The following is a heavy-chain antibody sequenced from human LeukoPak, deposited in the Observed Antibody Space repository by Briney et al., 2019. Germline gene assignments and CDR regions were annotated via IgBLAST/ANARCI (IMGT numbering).Heavy chain of an antibody. CDR3: ARRRYYDSTGYLD. J-gene: IGHJ1*01. CDR1: GYSLSIGYY. CDR2: MYRSGYT. Sequence: PSETLSLTCAVSGYSLSIGYYWGWIRQPPGKGLEWIGNMYRSGYTYYNPSLKSRVTISVDTSNNHFSLRLSSVTAADTALYYCARRRYYDSTGYLDWGQGTLVTVSS. D-gene: IGHD3-22*01. V-gene: IGHV4-38-2*01.